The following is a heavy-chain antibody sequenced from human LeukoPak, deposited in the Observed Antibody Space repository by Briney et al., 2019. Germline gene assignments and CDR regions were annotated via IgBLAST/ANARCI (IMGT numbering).Heavy chain of an antibody. CDR3: ARNPSSIAAAGLNFDY. V-gene: IGHV3-30-3*01. J-gene: IGHJ4*02. D-gene: IGHD6-13*01. CDR1: GFTFSSYA. Sequence: GRSLRLSCAASGFTFSSYAMHWVRQAPGKGLEWVAVISYDGSNKYYADSVKGRFTISRDNSKNTLYLQMNSLRAEDTAVYYCARNPSSIAAAGLNFDYWGQGTLVTVSS. CDR2: ISYDGSNK.